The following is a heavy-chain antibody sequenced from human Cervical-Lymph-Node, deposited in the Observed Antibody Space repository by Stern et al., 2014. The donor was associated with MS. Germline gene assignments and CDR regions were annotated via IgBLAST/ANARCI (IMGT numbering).Heavy chain of an antibody. CDR1: GHTFNSHA. J-gene: IGHJ4*02. CDR2: INSYNGST. V-gene: IGHV1-18*01. D-gene: IGHD6-13*01. Sequence: QVQLGQSGAEVKKPGASVKVSCKASGHTFNSHAITWVRQVPGQGLEWVGWINSYNGSTNYAQKLQGRVTMTSDTSTSTAYMELRSLRFDDTAVYYCATDMGFEAAAHDYWGQGTLVTVSS. CDR3: ATDMGFEAAAHDY.